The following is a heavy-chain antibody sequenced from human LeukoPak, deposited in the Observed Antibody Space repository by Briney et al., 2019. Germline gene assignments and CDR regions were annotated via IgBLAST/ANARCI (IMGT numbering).Heavy chain of an antibody. CDR3: ARNYDNSGYTAFGY. CDR2: IYSSGST. D-gene: IGHD3-22*01. J-gene: IGHJ4*02. V-gene: IGHV4-59*01. CDR1: GGSISSYY. Sequence: SQTLSLACTVSGGSISSYYWSWIRQSPGKGLEWIGHIYSSGSTNYNPSLKSRVTISIDTSKNQFSLKLSSVTAADTALYYCARNYDNSGYTAFGYWGRGTLVTVSS.